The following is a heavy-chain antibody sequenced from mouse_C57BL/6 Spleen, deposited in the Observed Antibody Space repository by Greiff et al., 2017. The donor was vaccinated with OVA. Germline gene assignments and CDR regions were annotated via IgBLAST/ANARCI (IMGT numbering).Heavy chain of an antibody. D-gene: IGHD1-1*01. CDR2: ISYDGSN. J-gene: IGHJ2*01. Sequence: EVQLQQSGPGLVKPSQSLSLTCSVTGYSITSGYYWNWIRQFPGNKLEWMGYISYDGSNNYNPSLKNRISITRATSTNQLFRKLNSVTTEDTATYDCARITTRGYFDYWGQGTTRTVSS. CDR3: ARITTRGYFDY. V-gene: IGHV3-6*01. CDR1: GYSITSGYY.